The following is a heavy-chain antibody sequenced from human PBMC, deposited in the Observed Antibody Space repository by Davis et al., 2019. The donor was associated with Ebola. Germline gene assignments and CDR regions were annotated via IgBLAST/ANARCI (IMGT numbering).Heavy chain of an antibody. CDR1: GYTFTGYY. CDR3: ARERRPYGDYGGGHYYGMDV. D-gene: IGHD4-17*01. V-gene: IGHV1-2*04. Sequence: AASVKVSCKASGYTFTGYYMHWVRQAPGQGLEWMGWINPNSGGTNYAQKFQGWVTMTRDTSISTAYMELSRLRSDDTAVYYCARERRPYGDYGGGHYYGMDVWGQGTTVTVSS. CDR2: INPNSGGT. J-gene: IGHJ6*02.